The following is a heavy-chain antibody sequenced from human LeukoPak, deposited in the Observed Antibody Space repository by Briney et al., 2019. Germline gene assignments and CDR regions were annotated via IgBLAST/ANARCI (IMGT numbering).Heavy chain of an antibody. V-gene: IGHV3-66*01. Sequence: GGSLRLSCAASGFTVSSDYMTWVRQAPGKGLEWVSIIYSADTTYYADSVRGRFTISRDNSKNTLYLQMNSLRAEDSAVYYCAREDRWMGGFDYWGQGTLVTVSS. CDR3: AREDRWMGGFDY. CDR2: IYSADTT. CDR1: GFTVSSDY. D-gene: IGHD2-15*01. J-gene: IGHJ4*02.